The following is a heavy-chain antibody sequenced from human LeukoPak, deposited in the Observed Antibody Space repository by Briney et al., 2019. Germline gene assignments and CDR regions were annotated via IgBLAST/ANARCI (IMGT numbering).Heavy chain of an antibody. CDR2: IYYSGST. D-gene: IGHD6-19*01. CDR1: GGSISPYY. Sequence: PSETLSLTCTVSGGSISPYYWSWIRQPPGKGLEWIGYIYYSGSTNYNPSLKSRVTISVDTSKNQFSLKLSSVTAADTAVYYCTRHVRKRGIAVAGTPGWFDPWGQGTLVTVSS. CDR3: TRHVRKRGIAVAGTPGWFDP. V-gene: IGHV4-59*08. J-gene: IGHJ5*02.